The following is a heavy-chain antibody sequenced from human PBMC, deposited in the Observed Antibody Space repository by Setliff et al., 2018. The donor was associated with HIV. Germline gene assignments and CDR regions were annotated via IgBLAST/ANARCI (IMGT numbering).Heavy chain of an antibody. CDR2: IDHSGST. CDR1: GGAIDDINW. J-gene: IGHJ5*02. CDR3: ARGVYSSGWYLLTRLDP. Sequence: SETLSLTCAVSGGAIDDINWWNWIRQTPGKGLEWIGEIDHSGSTNYNPSLKSRVTISLDTSKNQFSLRLTSVTAADTAVYYCARGVYSSGWYLLTRLDPWGQGVLVTVSS. V-gene: IGHV4-4*02. D-gene: IGHD6-19*01.